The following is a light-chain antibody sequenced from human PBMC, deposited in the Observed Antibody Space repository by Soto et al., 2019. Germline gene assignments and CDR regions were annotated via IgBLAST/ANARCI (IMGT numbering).Light chain of an antibody. CDR3: QQYGSSPWT. CDR2: GAS. J-gene: IGKJ1*01. Sequence: EIVLTQSPGTLFLSPGERATLSCRASQSVSSSYLAWYQQKPGQAPRLLIYGASSRATGIPDRFSGSGSGTDCTLTISRLEPEDFAVYYCQQYGSSPWTFGQGTKVEIK. V-gene: IGKV3-20*01. CDR1: QSVSSSY.